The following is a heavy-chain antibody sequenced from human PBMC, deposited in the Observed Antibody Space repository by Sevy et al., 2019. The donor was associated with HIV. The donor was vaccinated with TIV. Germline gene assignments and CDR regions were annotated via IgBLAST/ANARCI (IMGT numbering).Heavy chain of an antibody. CDR3: AKDFTGIYGMDV. D-gene: IGHD3-9*01. J-gene: IGHJ6*02. CDR1: GLSVTNNG. V-gene: IGHV3-30*18. CDR2: ISYDGINK. Sequence: GGSLRLSCEVSGLSVTNNGMHWVRQAPGKGLEWVAVISYDGINKYYGDSVKGRFIISRDRSKNTLYLQMNILRIEDTAVYYCAKDFTGIYGMDVWGQGTTVTVSS.